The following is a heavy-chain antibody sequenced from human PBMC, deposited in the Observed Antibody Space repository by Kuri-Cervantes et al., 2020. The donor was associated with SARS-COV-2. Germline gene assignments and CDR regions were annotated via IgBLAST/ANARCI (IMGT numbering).Heavy chain of an antibody. Sequence: GGSLRLSCAASGFTFSSYSMNWVRQAPGKGLEWVSSISSRSSYIYYADSVKGRFTISRDNAKNSLYLQMNSLRAEDTAVYYCARDYKSYGYYYYYYMDVWGKGTTVTVSS. D-gene: IGHD5-18*01. CDR1: GFTFSSYS. CDR2: ISSRSSYI. CDR3: ARDYKSYGYYYYYYMDV. J-gene: IGHJ6*03. V-gene: IGHV3-21*01.